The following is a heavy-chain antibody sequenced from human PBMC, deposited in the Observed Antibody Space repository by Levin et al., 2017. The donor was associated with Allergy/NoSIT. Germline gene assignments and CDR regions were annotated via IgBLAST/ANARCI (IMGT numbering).Heavy chain of an antibody. CDR1: GGSISNYY. D-gene: IGHD2-8*01. J-gene: IGHJ4*02. CDR2: IYISGST. CDR3: AREGHFTERVVVMVYAAFDY. V-gene: IGHV4-4*07. Sequence: SETLSLTCTVSGGSISNYYWSWIRQPAGKGLEWIGHIYISGSTHYNPSLKSRVTMSIDTSKNQFSLKLSSVTAADTAVYYCAREGHFTERVVVMVYAAFDYWGQGTLVTVSS.